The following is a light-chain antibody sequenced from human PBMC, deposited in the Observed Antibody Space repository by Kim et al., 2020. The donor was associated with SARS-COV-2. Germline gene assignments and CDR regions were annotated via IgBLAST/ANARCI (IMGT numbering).Light chain of an antibody. CDR1: SSDVGSYNY. CDR2: EVI. J-gene: IGLJ2*01. Sequence: QSALTQPPSASGSPGQSVTISCTGTSSDVGSYNYVSWYQQHPGKAPQLMIYEVIKRPSGVPDRFPGSKSGNTASLTVSGLQADDEADYFCCSYAGNNNLIFGGGTQLTVL. V-gene: IGLV2-8*01. CDR3: CSYAGNNNLI.